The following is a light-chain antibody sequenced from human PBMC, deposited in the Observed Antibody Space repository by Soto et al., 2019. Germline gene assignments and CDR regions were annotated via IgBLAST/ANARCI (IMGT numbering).Light chain of an antibody. CDR1: QSVSSY. CDR2: DAS. Sequence: EIVLTQSPATLSLSPGERATLSCRASQSVSSYLAWYQQKPGQAPRLLIYDASNRATGIPARFSGSGSGTNFTLTISSLEPEDFAVYYCQKRSNWLLTFGGGTKWIS. J-gene: IGKJ4*01. CDR3: QKRSNWLLT. V-gene: IGKV3-11*01.